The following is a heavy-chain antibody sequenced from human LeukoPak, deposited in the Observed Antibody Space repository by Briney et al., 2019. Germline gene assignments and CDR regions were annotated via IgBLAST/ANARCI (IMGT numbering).Heavy chain of an antibody. Sequence: SVKVSCKASGYTFTSYGISWVRQAPGQGLEWMGRIIPILGIANYAQKFQGRVTITADKSTSTAYMELSSLRSEDTAVYYCARDGYDFWSGPSYSDYWGQGTLVTVSS. J-gene: IGHJ4*02. V-gene: IGHV1-69*04. CDR2: IIPILGIA. CDR1: GYTFTSYG. D-gene: IGHD3-3*01. CDR3: ARDGYDFWSGPSYSDY.